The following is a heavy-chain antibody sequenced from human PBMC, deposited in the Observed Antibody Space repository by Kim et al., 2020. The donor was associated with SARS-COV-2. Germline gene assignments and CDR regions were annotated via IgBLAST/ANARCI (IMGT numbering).Heavy chain of an antibody. CDR3: AKDWGRSYYYGSGSYLDY. V-gene: IGHV3-23*01. D-gene: IGHD3-10*01. J-gene: IGHJ4*02. CDR1: GFTFSSYA. Sequence: GGSLRLSCAASGFTFSSYAMSWVRQAPGKGLEWVSAISGSGGSTYYADSVKGRFTISRDNSENTLYLQMNSLRAEDTAVYYCAKDWGRSYYYGSGSYLDYWGQGTLVTVSS. CDR2: ISGSGGST.